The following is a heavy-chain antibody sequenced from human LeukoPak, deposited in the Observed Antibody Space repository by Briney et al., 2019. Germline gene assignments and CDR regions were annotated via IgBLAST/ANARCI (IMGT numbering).Heavy chain of an antibody. V-gene: IGHV4-39*07. CDR3: TRGSIAYYYMDV. CDR2: IDYTGST. Sequence: SETLSLTCTVSGGSISSSTYYWGWIRQPPGKGLEWIGSIDYTGSTYYNPSLKSRVTISVDTSKNQFSLKLRSVTAADTAVYYCTRGSIAYYYMDVWGKGTTVTISS. J-gene: IGHJ6*03. D-gene: IGHD3-22*01. CDR1: GGSISSSTYY.